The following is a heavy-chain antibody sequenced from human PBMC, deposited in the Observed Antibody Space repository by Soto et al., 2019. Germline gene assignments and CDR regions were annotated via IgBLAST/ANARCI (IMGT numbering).Heavy chain of an antibody. V-gene: IGHV3-23*01. Sequence: GGSLRLSCAASGLTFSSYAMSWVRQAPGKGLEWVSAISGSGGSTYYADSVKGRFTISRDNSKNTLYLQMNSLRAEDTAVYYCAKSPMIVVVIQLSFDYWGQGTLVTVSS. CDR3: AKSPMIVVVIQLSFDY. J-gene: IGHJ4*02. CDR1: GLTFSSYA. CDR2: ISGSGGST. D-gene: IGHD3-22*01.